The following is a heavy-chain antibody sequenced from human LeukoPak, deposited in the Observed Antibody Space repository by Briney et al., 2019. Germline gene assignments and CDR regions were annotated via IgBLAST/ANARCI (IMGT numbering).Heavy chain of an antibody. Sequence: PSETLSLTCAVYGGSFSGYYWSWIRQPPGKGLEWIGEINHSGSTNYNPSLKSRVTISVDTSKNQFSLKLSSVTAADTAVYYCARFRYYGSGSYDFYGMDVWGQGTTVTVSS. D-gene: IGHD3-10*01. CDR1: GGSFSGYY. V-gene: IGHV4-34*01. J-gene: IGHJ6*02. CDR2: INHSGST. CDR3: ARFRYYGSGSYDFYGMDV.